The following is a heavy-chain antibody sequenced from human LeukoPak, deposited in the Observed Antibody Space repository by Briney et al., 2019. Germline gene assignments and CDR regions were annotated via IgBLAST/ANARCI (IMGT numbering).Heavy chain of an antibody. CDR3: ARLPGTTFDYYYYGMDV. J-gene: IGHJ6*02. CDR2: ISSSSSYI. CDR1: GFTFSSYS. Sequence: GGSLRLSCAASGFTFSSYSMNWVRQAPGKGLEWVSSISSSSSYIYYADSVKGRFTISRDNTKNSLYLQMNSLRAEDTAVYYCARLPGTTFDYYYYGMDVWGQGTTVTVSS. V-gene: IGHV3-21*01. D-gene: IGHD1-7*01.